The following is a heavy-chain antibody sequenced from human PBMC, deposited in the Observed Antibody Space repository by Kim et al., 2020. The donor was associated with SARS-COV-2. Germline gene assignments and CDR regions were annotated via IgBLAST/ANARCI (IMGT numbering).Heavy chain of an antibody. D-gene: IGHD3-3*01. Sequence: YGDSVKGRFTISRDNSKNPLYLQMNSLRAEDTAVYYCARDLALEYYYGMDVWGQGTTVTVSS. V-gene: IGHV3-33*01. J-gene: IGHJ6*02. CDR3: ARDLALEYYYGMDV.